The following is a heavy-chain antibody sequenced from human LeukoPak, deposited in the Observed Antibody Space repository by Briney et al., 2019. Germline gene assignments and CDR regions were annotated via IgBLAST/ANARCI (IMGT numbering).Heavy chain of an antibody. J-gene: IGHJ5*02. CDR3: ARLHALGAEEFDP. D-gene: IGHD3-16*01. V-gene: IGHV4-34*10. Sequence: SETLSLTCAVYGGSFSGYYWSWIRQPPGKGLEWIGYIHYTGSTNYNPSLNSRITMSVDTPNNQFSLRLTSVTATDTAVYYCARLHALGAEEFDPWGQGALVTVSS. CDR2: IHYTGST. CDR1: GGSFSGYY.